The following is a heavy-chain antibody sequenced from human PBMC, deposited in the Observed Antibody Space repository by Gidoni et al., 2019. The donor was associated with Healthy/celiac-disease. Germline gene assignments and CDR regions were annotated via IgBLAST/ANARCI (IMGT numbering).Heavy chain of an antibody. CDR3: ARRPAAGTTFGPFDY. V-gene: IGHV3-7*03. Sequence: EVQLVESGGGLVQPVGSLRLSCAAFAFTFSSYWMSWVRRAPGKGLEWVANIKQDGSEKYYVDSVKGRFTISRDNAKNSLYLQMNSLRSEDTAVYYCARRPAAGTTFGPFDYWGQGTLVTVSS. J-gene: IGHJ4*02. CDR1: AFTFSSYW. CDR2: IKQDGSEK. D-gene: IGHD6-13*01.